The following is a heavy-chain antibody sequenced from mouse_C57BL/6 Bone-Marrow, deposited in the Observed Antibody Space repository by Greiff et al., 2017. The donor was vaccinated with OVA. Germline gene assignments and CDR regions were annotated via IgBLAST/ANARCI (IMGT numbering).Heavy chain of an antibody. Sequence: EVQVVESGGGLVKPGGSLKLSCAASGFTFSSYAMSWVRQTPDKRLEWVATISDGGSYTYYPDNVKGRFTISRDNAKNNLYLQMSHLKSEDTAMYYGARNYYGTIYYAMDYWGQGTSGTVSS. D-gene: IGHD1-1*01. J-gene: IGHJ4*01. CDR1: GFTFSSYA. CDR2: ISDGGSYT. V-gene: IGHV5-4*01. CDR3: ARNYYGTIYYAMDY.